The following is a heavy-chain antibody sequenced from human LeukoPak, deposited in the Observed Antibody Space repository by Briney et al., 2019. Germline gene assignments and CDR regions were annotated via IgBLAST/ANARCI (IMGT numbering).Heavy chain of an antibody. J-gene: IGHJ6*02. V-gene: IGHV1-2*02. CDR3: ARESLYSGSYYYYGMDV. CDR1: GYTXTGYY. Sequence: ASVKVSCKASGYTXTGYYMHWVRQAPGQGLEWMGWINPNSGGTNYAQKFQGRVTMTRDTSISTAYMELSRLRSDDTAVYYCARESLYSGSYYYYGMDVWGQGTTVTVSS. CDR2: INPNSGGT. D-gene: IGHD1-26*01.